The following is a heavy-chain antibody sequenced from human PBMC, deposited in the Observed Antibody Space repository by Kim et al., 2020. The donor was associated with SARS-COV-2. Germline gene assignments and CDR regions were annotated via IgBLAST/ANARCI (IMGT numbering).Heavy chain of an antibody. CDR1: GFTFSSYA. D-gene: IGHD3-10*01. CDR3: ARDQPYGSGSYYDY. Sequence: GGSLRLSCAASGFTFSSYAMHWVRQAPGKGLEWVAVISYDGSNKYYADSVKGRFTISRDNSKNTLYLQMNSLRAEDTAVYYCARDQPYGSGSYYDYWGQGTLVTVSS. CDR2: ISYDGSNK. J-gene: IGHJ4*02. V-gene: IGHV3-30-3*01.